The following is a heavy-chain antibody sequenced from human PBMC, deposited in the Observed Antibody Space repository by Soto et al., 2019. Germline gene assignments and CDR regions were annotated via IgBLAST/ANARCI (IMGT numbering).Heavy chain of an antibody. Sequence: LRLSCAASGFTFSSYAMSWVRQAPGKGLEWVSAISGSGGSTYYADSVKGRFTISRDNSKNTLYLQMNSLRAEDTAVYYCAKVWANIAVAPDYFDYWGQGTLVTVS. CDR3: AKVWANIAVAPDYFDY. CDR1: GFTFSSYA. CDR2: ISGSGGST. V-gene: IGHV3-23*01. D-gene: IGHD6-19*01. J-gene: IGHJ4*02.